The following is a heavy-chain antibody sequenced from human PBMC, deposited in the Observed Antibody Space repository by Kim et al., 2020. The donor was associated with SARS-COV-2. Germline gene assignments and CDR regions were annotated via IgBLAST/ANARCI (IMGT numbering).Heavy chain of an antibody. D-gene: IGHD1-1*01. V-gene: IGHV3-48*02. Sequence: GGSLRLSCAASGFIFSSYSMDWVRQAPGKGLQWVSYISSSTSTIYYADSVKGRFTISRDNAGNSLYLQMNSLREEDTAVYYCARVGRRSYGMDVWGQGTTVTVS. J-gene: IGHJ6*02. CDR3: ARVGRRSYGMDV. CDR1: GFIFSSYS. CDR2: ISSSTSTI.